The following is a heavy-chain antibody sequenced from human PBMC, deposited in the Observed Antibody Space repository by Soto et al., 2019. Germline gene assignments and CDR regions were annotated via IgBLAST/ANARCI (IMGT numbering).Heavy chain of an antibody. V-gene: IGHV3-30*03. D-gene: IGHD3-10*01. CDR2: ISYDGSNR. Sequence: QVQLVESGGGLVQPGRSLSLSCAASGFPFTTYGMHWVREGPVKGLEWVAVISYDGSNRYYADSVKGRFTISRDNSMGALYLQMNDRSPEETPFYYCVGGQYYFVYRGQGTLVIVSS. J-gene: IGHJ4*02. CDR1: GFPFTTYG. CDR3: VGGQYYFVY.